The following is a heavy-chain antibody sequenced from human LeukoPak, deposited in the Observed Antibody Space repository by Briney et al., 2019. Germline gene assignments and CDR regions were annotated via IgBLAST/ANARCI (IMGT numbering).Heavy chain of an antibody. CDR2: ISGSGRSS. J-gene: IGHJ3*02. Sequence: GGSLRLSCAASGFTFSGSDMVWVRQDPGKGLEWVSAISGSGRSSYYADSVKGRSTFSRDNSKNTLYLQMNSLRAEDTAVYYCATISEPTRAFDIWGQGTMVTVSS. V-gene: IGHV3-23*01. CDR1: GFTFSGSD. CDR3: ATISEPTRAFDI. D-gene: IGHD3-9*01.